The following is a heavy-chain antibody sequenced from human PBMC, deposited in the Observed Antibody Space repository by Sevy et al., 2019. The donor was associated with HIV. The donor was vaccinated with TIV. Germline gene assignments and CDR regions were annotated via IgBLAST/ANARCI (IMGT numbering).Heavy chain of an antibody. V-gene: IGHV3-48*02. CDR3: ARDGAVVVVAAAKRYYYYGMDV. CDR2: ISSSSSTI. Sequence: GGSPRLSCPASGFTFSSYSMNWVRQAPGKGLEWVSYISSSSSTIYYADSVKGRFTISRDNAKNSLYLQMNSLRDEDTAVYYCARDGAVVVVAAAKRYYYYGMDVWGQGTTVTVSS. D-gene: IGHD2-15*01. CDR1: GFTFSSYS. J-gene: IGHJ6*02.